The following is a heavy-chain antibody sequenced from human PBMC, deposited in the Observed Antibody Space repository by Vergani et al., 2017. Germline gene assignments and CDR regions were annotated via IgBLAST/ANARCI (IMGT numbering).Heavy chain of an antibody. V-gene: IGHV3-15*07. CDR3: TTDPRYCGDGSCYWLRDHHYYGMDV. Sequence: EVQLVESGGGIVKPGGSLRLSCVASGFSFRNAWMNWVRRTPGKGLERLGRIKSTFDRGTTDYAAAVKGRFTISRDDSKNTLFLQMNGRKTEDIGVYYCTTDPRYCGDGSCYWLRDHHYYGMDVWGQGATVTVSS. CDR2: IKSTFDRGTT. J-gene: IGHJ6*02. CDR1: GFSFRNAW. D-gene: IGHD2-21*01.